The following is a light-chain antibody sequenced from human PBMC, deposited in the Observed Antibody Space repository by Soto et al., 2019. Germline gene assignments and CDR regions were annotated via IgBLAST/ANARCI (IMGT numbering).Light chain of an antibody. CDR1: QSVLYSSNNKNY. Sequence: DIVMTQSPDSLAVSLGERATINCKSSQSVLYSSNNKNYLAWYPQKPGQHPKLLIYWASTLESGVPDRFSGRGSGTDFTLTISSLQAEDVAVYYCQQYYSTWWTFGQGTKVEIK. CDR2: WAS. V-gene: IGKV4-1*01. J-gene: IGKJ1*01. CDR3: QQYYSTWWT.